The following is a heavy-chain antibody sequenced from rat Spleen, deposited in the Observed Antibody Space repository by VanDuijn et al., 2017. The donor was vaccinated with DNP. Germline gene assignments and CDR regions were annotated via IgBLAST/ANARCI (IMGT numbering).Heavy chain of an antibody. V-gene: IGHV5-31*01. CDR2: ITSSGGTT. Sequence: EVQLVESGGGLVQPGRSVKLSCVASGFTFNNYLMTWIRQVPGKGLEWVASITSSGGTTYYPDSVKGRFTISRDNAKNTLYLQMDSLRSEDTATYYCARLNYGYGYAMDAWGQGTSVTVSS. D-gene: IGHD1-7*01. CDR1: GFTFNNYL. CDR3: ARLNYGYGYAMDA. J-gene: IGHJ4*01.